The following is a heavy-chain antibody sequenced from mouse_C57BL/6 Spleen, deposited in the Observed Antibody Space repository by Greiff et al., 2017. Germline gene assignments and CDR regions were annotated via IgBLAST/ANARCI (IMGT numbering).Heavy chain of an antibody. CDR2: IHPSDSDT. Sequence: VQLQQPGAELVKPGASVKVSCKASGYTFTSYWMHWVKQRPGQGLEWIGRIHPSDSDTNYNQKFKGKATLTVDKSSSTAYMQLSSLTSEDSAVYYCAIAVYYDYDEAYAMDYWGQGTSVTVSS. J-gene: IGHJ4*01. D-gene: IGHD2-4*01. CDR3: AIAVYYDYDEAYAMDY. CDR1: GYTFTSYW. V-gene: IGHV1-74*01.